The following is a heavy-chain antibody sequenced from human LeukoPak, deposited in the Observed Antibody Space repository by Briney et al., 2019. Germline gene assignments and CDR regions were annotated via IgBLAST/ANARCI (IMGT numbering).Heavy chain of an antibody. D-gene: IGHD4-17*01. J-gene: IGHJ4*02. Sequence: PGGSLRLSCAASGFTVSSNYMSWVRQAPGKGLEWVSVIYSGGSTYYPDSVKGRFTISRDNSKNTLYLQMNSLRAEDTAVYYCARTPYGDYVDYWGQGTLVTVSS. V-gene: IGHV3-53*01. CDR2: IYSGGST. CDR1: GFTVSSNY. CDR3: ARTPYGDYVDY.